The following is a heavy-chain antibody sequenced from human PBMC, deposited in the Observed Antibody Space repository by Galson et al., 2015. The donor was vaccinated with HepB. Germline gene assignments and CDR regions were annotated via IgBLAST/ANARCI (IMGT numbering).Heavy chain of an antibody. Sequence: SVKVSCKASGYTFTSYGISWVRQAPGQGLEWMGWISTDKGNTKYAQKLQGRVTMTTDTSTTTAYMELRSLRSDGTAVYYCARGSLGYYDSSGYTAMYFFDYWGQGTLVTVSS. CDR3: ARGSLGYYDSSGYTAMYFFDY. V-gene: IGHV1-18*01. D-gene: IGHD3-22*01. CDR1: GYTFTSYG. J-gene: IGHJ4*02. CDR2: ISTDKGNT.